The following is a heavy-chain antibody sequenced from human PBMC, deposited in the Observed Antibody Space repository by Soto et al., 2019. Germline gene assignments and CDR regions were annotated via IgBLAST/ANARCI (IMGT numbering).Heavy chain of an antibody. Sequence: SETLSLTCTVSGGSISSYYWSWIRQSPGKGLEWIVSRYDDGSTFYNPSLKSRVTISVDTSKNQFSLKLTSVTAADTAVYYCAKAPSTLVNPGDAFDIWGQGTMVTVSS. V-gene: IGHV4-59*04. CDR3: AKAPSTLVNPGDAFDI. J-gene: IGHJ3*02. D-gene: IGHD2-2*01. CDR1: GGSISSYY. CDR2: RYDDGST.